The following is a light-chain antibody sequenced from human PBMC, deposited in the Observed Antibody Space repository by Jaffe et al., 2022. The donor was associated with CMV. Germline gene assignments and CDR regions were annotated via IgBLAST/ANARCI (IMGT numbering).Light chain of an antibody. Sequence: QSVLTQPPSISAAPGQTVTISCSGGSSNVANNYVSWYQQLPGTAPELVIYDNKKRPSGIPDRFSGSKSGTSATLTITGIQTEDEADYYCGTWDSSLSAGVFGGGTKLTVL. V-gene: IGLV1-51*01. CDR2: DNK. J-gene: IGLJ3*02. CDR3: GTWDSSLSAGV. CDR1: SSNVANNY.